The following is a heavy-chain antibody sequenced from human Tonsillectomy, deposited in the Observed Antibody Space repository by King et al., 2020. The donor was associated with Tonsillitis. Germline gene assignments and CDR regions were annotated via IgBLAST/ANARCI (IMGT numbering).Heavy chain of an antibody. V-gene: IGHV3-66*01. CDR2: IYSGGPT. CDR1: GFTVSNKY. J-gene: IGHJ3*01. CDR3: AKNLPARGWYGDGLDV. Sequence: VQLVESGGGLVQPGGSLRLSCVASGFTVSNKYLSWVRQAPGKGLEWVSVIYSGGPTFYADSVKGRFTISRDYSKNTLYLQMNSLRVEDTAVYYCAKNLPARGWYGDGLDVWGQGKMVTVSS. D-gene: IGHD6-19*01.